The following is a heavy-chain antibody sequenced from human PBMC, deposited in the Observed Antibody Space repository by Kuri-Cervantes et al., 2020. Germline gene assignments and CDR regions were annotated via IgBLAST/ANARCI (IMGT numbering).Heavy chain of an antibody. V-gene: IGHV3-9*01. CDR3: ARVKSHGDYYYYYYMDV. J-gene: IGHJ6*03. D-gene: IGHD4-17*01. Sequence: GGSLRLSCAASGFTFDDYAMHWVRQAPGKGLEWVSGISWNSGSIGYADSVKGRFTISRDNAKNSLYLQMNSLRAEDTAVYYCARVKSHGDYYYYYYMDVWGKGTTVTVSS. CDR2: ISWNSGSI. CDR1: GFTFDDYA.